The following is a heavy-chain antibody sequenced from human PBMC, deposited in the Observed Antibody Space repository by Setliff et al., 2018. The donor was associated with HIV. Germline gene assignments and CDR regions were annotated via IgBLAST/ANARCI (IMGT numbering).Heavy chain of an antibody. CDR3: ASRSDY. CDR1: GFIFRTYA. Sequence: GGSLRLSCAASGFIFRTYAMSWVRQAPGKGLEWVSVISESGGSTYYADSVKGRFTISRDKSKRMLYLQMRSLRDEDTAVYYCASRSDYWGQGTLVTVSS. J-gene: IGHJ4*02. V-gene: IGHV3-23*01. CDR2: ISESGGST.